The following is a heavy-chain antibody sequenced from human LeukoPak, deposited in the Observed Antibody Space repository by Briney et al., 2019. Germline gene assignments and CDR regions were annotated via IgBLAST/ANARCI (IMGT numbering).Heavy chain of an antibody. Sequence: ASVKVSCKASGYTFTSYGISWVRQAPGQGLEWMGWIGPYNANTNYAQKLQGRVTMTTDTSTSTDYMELRSLRSDDAAMYYCARDHYDSSGYYYFDYWGQGTLVTVSS. J-gene: IGHJ4*02. V-gene: IGHV1-18*01. CDR3: ARDHYDSSGYYYFDY. D-gene: IGHD3-22*01. CDR2: IGPYNANT. CDR1: GYTFTSYG.